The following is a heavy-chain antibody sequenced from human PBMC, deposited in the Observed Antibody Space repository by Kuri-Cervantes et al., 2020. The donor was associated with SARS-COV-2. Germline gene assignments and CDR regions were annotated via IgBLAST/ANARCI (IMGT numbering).Heavy chain of an antibody. CDR2: IIPIFGTA. Sequence: SVKVSCKASGGTFSSYAISWVRQAPGQGLEWMGGIIPIFGTANYAQKFQGRVTITADESTSTAYMELSSLRSEDTAVYYCARDLTTVVTNYYYYGMDVWGQGTTVTVSS. CDR1: GGTFSSYA. V-gene: IGHV1-69*13. CDR3: ARDLTTVVTNYYYYGMDV. D-gene: IGHD4-23*01. J-gene: IGHJ6*02.